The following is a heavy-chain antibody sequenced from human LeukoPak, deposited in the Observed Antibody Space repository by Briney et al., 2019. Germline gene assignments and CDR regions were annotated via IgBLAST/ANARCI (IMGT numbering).Heavy chain of an antibody. CDR2: INTNTGNP. V-gene: IGHV7-4-1*02. D-gene: IGHD3-16*02. CDR3: ARAFQSLGGLSLPDY. Sequence: ASVKVSCKASGYTFTSYAMNWVRQAPGQGLEWMGWINTNTGNPTYAQGFTGRFVFSLDTSVSTTYLQISSLKTEDTAVYFCARAFQSLGGLSLPDYWGQGTLVTVSS. J-gene: IGHJ4*02. CDR1: GYTFTSYA.